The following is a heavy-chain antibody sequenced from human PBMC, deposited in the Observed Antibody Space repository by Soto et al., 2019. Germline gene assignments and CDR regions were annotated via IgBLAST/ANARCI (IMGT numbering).Heavy chain of an antibody. CDR3: ARSVAVPGAHIDY. D-gene: IGHD6-19*01. J-gene: IGHJ4*02. Sequence: SETLSLTCSVSGGSISGSYWSWIRQSPGKGLEWFGYVYYTGSTNYSPSLRSRVSISVDTSKNEFSLRLSSVTAADTAVYFCARSVAVPGAHIDYWGQGTQVTV. CDR1: GGSISGSY. V-gene: IGHV4-59*01. CDR2: VYYTGST.